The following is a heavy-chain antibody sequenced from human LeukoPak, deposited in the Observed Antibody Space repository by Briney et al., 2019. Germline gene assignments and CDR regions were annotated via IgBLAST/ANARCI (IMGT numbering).Heavy chain of an antibody. Sequence: SQTLSLTCAISGDSVSGNSASWNWIRQSPSRCLEWLGRTYYRSKWFNDYAVSVKGRITISADTSENQFSLQLNSVTPEDTAVYYCAKDGRGNNWFDPWGQGTLVTVSS. J-gene: IGHJ5*02. CDR2: TYYRSKWFN. V-gene: IGHV6-1*01. CDR1: GDSVSGNSAS. D-gene: IGHD2/OR15-2a*01. CDR3: AKDGRGNNWFDP.